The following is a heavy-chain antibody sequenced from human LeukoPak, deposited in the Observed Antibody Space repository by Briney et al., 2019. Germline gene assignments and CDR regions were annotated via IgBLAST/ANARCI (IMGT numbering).Heavy chain of an antibody. CDR2: IYYSGST. CDR3: ARESQMKYYYDSSGYYYNWFDP. Sequence: PSETLSLTCTVSGDSISSYYWSWIRQPPGKGLEWIGYIYYSGSTNYNPSLKSRVTISVDTSKNQFSLKLSSVTAADTAVYYCARESQMKYYYDSSGYYYNWFDPWGQGTLVTVSS. CDR1: GDSISSYY. J-gene: IGHJ5*02. V-gene: IGHV4-59*01. D-gene: IGHD3-22*01.